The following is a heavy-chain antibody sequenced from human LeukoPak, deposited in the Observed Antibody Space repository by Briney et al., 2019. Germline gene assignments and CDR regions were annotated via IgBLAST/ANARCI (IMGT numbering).Heavy chain of an antibody. J-gene: IGHJ4*02. CDR1: QFTFNTYT. Sequence: GGSLRLSCAASQFTFNTYTMNWVRQAPGKGLEWVASISNTATHKYYGDAVRGRFAISRDNAKNSLYLQMNTLRVEDTAIYYCTRDYYDSAAFDYWGQGTLVAVSS. CDR3: TRDYYDSAAFDY. D-gene: IGHD3-3*01. V-gene: IGHV3-21*06. CDR2: ISNTATHK.